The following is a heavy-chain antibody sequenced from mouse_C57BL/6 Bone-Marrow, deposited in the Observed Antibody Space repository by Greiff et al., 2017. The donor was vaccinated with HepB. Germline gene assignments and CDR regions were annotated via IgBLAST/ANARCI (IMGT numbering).Heavy chain of an antibody. CDR1: GYTFTSYW. J-gene: IGHJ3*01. CDR2: IDPSDSYT. Sequence: QVQLKQPGAELVKPGASVKLSCKASGYTFTSYWMQWVKRRPGQGLEWIGEIDPSDSYTNYNQKFKGKATFTVDTSSSTAYMQLSSLTSEDSAVYYCARWAYYSNLWFAYWGQGTLVTVSA. CDR3: ARWAYYSNLWFAY. D-gene: IGHD2-5*01. V-gene: IGHV1-50*01.